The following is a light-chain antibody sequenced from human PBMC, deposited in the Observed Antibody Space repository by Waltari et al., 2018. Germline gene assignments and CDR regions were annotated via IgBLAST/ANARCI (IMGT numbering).Light chain of an antibody. CDR2: LGS. CDR3: MQALQTPLT. CDR1: QSLLHSNGYNC. J-gene: IGKJ4*01. V-gene: IGKV2-28*01. Sequence: DIVMTQSPLSLPVTPGEPASISCRSSQSLLHSNGYNCLDWYLQKPGQSPQLLIYLGSHRDCGVPDRFSGSGSGTHFTLKISRVEAEDVGVYYCMQALQTPLTFGGGTKVEIK.